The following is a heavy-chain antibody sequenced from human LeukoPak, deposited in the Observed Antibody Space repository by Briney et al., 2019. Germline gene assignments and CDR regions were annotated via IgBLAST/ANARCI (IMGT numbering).Heavy chain of an antibody. D-gene: IGHD6-6*01. V-gene: IGHV4-59*11. Sequence: SETLSLTCTVSGGSISSHYWSWIRQPPGKGLEWIGYIYYSGSTNYNPSLKSRVTISVDTSENQFSLKLSFVTAADTAVYYCARTVSSIAARPGSYYYYYMDVWGKGTTVTVSS. CDR1: GGSISSHY. CDR2: IYYSGST. J-gene: IGHJ6*03. CDR3: ARTVSSIAARPGSYYYYYMDV.